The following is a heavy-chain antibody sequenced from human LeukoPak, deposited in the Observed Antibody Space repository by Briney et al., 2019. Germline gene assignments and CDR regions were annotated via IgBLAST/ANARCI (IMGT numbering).Heavy chain of an antibody. D-gene: IGHD3-22*01. Sequence: GGSLRLSCAAAGFTFSSYGMHWVRQAPGKGLEWVAVIWYDGSNKYYADSVKGRFTISRDNSKNTLYLQMNSLRAEDTAVYYCARLDYYDSSGSPGDYWGQGTLVTVSS. CDR3: ARLDYYDSSGSPGDY. J-gene: IGHJ4*02. CDR1: GFTFSSYG. V-gene: IGHV3-33*01. CDR2: IWYDGSNK.